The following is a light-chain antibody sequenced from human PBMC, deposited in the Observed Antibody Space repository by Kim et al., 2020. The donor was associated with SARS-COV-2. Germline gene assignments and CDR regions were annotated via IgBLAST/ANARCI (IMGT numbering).Light chain of an antibody. CDR3: AAWDDSLDGLVV. Sequence: QGLSISCSGTSSNVGRNSVSLYKKLPGQAPKLLIYNNNQRPSGVPDRFSASKSVTSASLAISGLQSEDEADYYCAAWDDSLDGLVVFGGGTKVTVL. J-gene: IGLJ2*01. V-gene: IGLV1-44*01. CDR1: SSNVGRNS. CDR2: NNN.